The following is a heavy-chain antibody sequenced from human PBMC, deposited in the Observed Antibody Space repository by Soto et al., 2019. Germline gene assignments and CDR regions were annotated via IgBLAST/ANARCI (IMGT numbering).Heavy chain of an antibody. CDR1: SDSMNSGGYY. CDR3: ARTLTTETTYNYFGMDV. D-gene: IGHD4-17*01. J-gene: IGHJ6*02. CDR2: IYYSGST. V-gene: IGHV4-31*03. Sequence: SETLSLTCSVSSDSMNSGGYYWSWIRQHPGKGLEWIGYIYYSGSTYYNPSLKSRITMSVDTSKSRFSLKLNSVTAADTAVYYCARTLTTETTYNYFGMDVWGQGTTVTVSS.